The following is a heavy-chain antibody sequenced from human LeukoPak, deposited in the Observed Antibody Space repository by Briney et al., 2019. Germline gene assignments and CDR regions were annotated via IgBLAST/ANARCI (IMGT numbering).Heavy chain of an antibody. CDR3: ARAGTTVTDFDY. V-gene: IGHV1-3*01. J-gene: IGHJ4*02. D-gene: IGHD4-17*01. CDR2: INAGNGST. Sequence: ASVKVSYKASGYTFTSYAMHWVRQAPGQRLEWMGWINAGNGSTKYSQKFQGRVTITRDTSASTAYMELSSLRSEDTAVYYCARAGTTVTDFDYWGQGTLVTVSS. CDR1: GYTFTSYA.